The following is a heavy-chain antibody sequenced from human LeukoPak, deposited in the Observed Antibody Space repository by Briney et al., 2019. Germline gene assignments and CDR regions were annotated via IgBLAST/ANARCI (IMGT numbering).Heavy chain of an antibody. Sequence: GGSLRLSCVASGFSFSVYAMSWVRQAPGKGLEWVSGISGSGGRTYSADSVKGRFTISRDNSRKTLYLQMNSLRAEDTAVYYCARGYSSGYYLYAFDIWGQGTMVTVSS. CDR2: ISGSGGRT. CDR3: ARGYSSGYYLYAFDI. CDR1: GFSFSVYA. D-gene: IGHD3-22*01. J-gene: IGHJ3*02. V-gene: IGHV3-23*01.